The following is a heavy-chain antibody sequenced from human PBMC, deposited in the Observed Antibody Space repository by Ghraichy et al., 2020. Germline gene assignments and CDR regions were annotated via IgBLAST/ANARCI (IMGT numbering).Heavy chain of an antibody. D-gene: IGHD5-24*01. CDR2: ISGYNGDT. V-gene: IGHV1-18*01. J-gene: IGHJ4*02. CDR1: GYSFTSNG. Sequence: ASVKVSCKASGYSFTSNGISWVRQAPGQGLEWMGWISGYNGDTKYVQKLQGRVTMTTDTSTSTAYMELMSLRSDDTAVYYCAREPNWEMGRGFDSWGQGTLVTASS. CDR3: AREPNWEMGRGFDS.